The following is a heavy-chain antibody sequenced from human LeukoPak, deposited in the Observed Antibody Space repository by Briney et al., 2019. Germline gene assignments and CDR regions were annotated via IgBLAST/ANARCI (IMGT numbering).Heavy chain of an antibody. V-gene: IGHV4-39*01. J-gene: IGHJ4*02. CDR2: IYYSGST. Sequence: KPSETLSLTCAVSGGSIRSGSHYWGWIRQPPGKGLEWIGSIYYSGSTYYNPSLKSRVTISVDTSKDQFSLRLSSVTAADTAVYYCARNSSSTVCAHQTCINAEYFDYWGQGTLVTVSS. CDR1: GGSIRSGSHY. D-gene: IGHD3-10*01. CDR3: ARNSSSTVCAHQTCINAEYFDY.